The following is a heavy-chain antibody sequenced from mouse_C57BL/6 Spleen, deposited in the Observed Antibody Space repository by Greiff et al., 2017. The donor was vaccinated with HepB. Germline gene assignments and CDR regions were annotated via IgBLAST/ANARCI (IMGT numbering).Heavy chain of an antibody. CDR3: ASGQTYYFDY. CDR1: GYAFSSSW. V-gene: IGHV1-82*01. J-gene: IGHJ2*01. Sequence: QVHVKQSGPELVKPGASVKISCKASGYAFSSSWMNWVKQRPGKGLEWIGRIYPGDGDTNYNGKFKGKATLTADKSSSTAYMQLSSLTSEDSAVYFCASGQTYYFDYWGQGTTLTVSS. CDR2: IYPGDGDT.